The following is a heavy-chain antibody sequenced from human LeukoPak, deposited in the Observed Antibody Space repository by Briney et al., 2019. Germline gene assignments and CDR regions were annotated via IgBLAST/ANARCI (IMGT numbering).Heavy chain of an antibody. CDR2: IWYDGSNK. CDR3: ARDVGHYFDY. V-gene: IGHV3-33*01. CDR1: GFTLKSYC. J-gene: IGHJ4*02. D-gene: IGHD1-26*01. Sequence: PGGALRLSCSASGFTLKSYCMHWVRPAPGQGLEWVAVIWYDGSNKYYADSVKGRFTISRDNSKNTLYLQMNSLRAEDTAVYYCARDVGHYFDYWGQGTLVTVSS.